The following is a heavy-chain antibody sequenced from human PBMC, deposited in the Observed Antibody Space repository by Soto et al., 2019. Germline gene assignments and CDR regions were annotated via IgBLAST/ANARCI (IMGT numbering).Heavy chain of an antibody. CDR2: ISGNGDET. J-gene: IGHJ4*02. Sequence: EVQMLQSGGGLVQPGGSLRLSCTASGFTFGSRAMTWVRQAPGEGLEWVSTISGNGDETFYADSVTGRFTISRDNSKNTLFLQLNSLRGDDTAVYYCARDGGSLGYWGQGTLVTVSS. CDR3: ARDGGSLGY. D-gene: IGHD1-26*01. CDR1: GFTFGSRA. V-gene: IGHV3-23*01.